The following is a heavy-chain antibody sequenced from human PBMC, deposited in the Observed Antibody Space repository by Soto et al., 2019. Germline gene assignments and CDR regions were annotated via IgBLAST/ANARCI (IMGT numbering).Heavy chain of an antibody. CDR2: ITGSGGST. Sequence: EVQLLESGGGLVQPGGSLRLSCAASGFTFSTYAMIWVRQAPGKGLEWVSVITGSGGSTYYAYSVKGRFTISRDTSKNKVFLQKNSLRDEDTAVYYFAEDGYGEYGGIDYWGQGTMVTVSS. D-gene: IGHD4-17*01. V-gene: IGHV3-23*01. CDR3: AEDGYGEYGGIDY. CDR1: GFTFSTYA. J-gene: IGHJ4*02.